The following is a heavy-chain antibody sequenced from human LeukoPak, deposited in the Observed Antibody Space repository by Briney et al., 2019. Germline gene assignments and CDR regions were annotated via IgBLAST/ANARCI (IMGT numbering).Heavy chain of an antibody. Sequence: GASVMVSCKASGYTFTSYYMHWVRQAPGQGLEWMGIINPSGGSTSYAQRFQGRVTMTRDTSTSTVYMELSSLRSEDTAVYYCARAAGGTDYGDYKYNSYYFDYWGQGTLVTVSS. CDR3: ARAAGGTDYGDYKYNSYYFDY. V-gene: IGHV1-46*01. J-gene: IGHJ4*02. D-gene: IGHD4-17*01. CDR1: GYTFTSYY. CDR2: INPSGGST.